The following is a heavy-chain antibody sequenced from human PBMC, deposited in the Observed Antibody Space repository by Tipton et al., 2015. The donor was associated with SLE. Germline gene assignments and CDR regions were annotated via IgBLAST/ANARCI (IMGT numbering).Heavy chain of an antibody. V-gene: IGHV1-2*02. CDR1: GYTFSDYY. Sequence: QVQLVQSGPEVKEPGDSVTVSCKTSGYTFSDYYMHWVRQAPGQGLEWMGWINPNTGDTTYAHRFQGRVTMTTDTSTSTAYMELRSLRSDDTAVYYCARQLALDAFDIWGQGTMVTVSS. D-gene: IGHD1-1*01. CDR2: INPNTGDT. J-gene: IGHJ3*02. CDR3: ARQLALDAFDI.